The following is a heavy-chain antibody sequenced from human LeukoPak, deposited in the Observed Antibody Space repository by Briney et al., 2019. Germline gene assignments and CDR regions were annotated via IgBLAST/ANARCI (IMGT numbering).Heavy chain of an antibody. V-gene: IGHV3-7*01. CDR3: ARGPFHYGASFDY. J-gene: IGHJ4*02. CDR1: GFAFRAYW. CDR2: LIQDGSEK. D-gene: IGHD4-17*01. Sequence: GGSLRLSCAASGFAFRAYWMTWVRQAPGKGLEWVANLIQDGSEKYYVDSVKGRFTISRDNSKNSLYLQMNSLRAEDTAVYYCARGPFHYGASFDYWGQGTLVTVSS.